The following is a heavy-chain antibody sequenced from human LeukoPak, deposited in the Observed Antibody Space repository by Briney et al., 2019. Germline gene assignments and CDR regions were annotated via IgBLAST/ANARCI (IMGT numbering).Heavy chain of an antibody. CDR2: VNPNSGGT. D-gene: IGHD5-12*01. Sequence: ASVKVSCKASGYTFTDFYIHWVRQAPGQGLEWMGWVNPNSGGTNYAQKFQGRITVTMDTSISTAYMELSRLRSDDTAVYYCAKVQWDSGYYSVFSFDNWGQGTLVTVSS. V-gene: IGHV1-2*02. CDR3: AKVQWDSGYYSVFSFDN. CDR1: GYTFTDFY. J-gene: IGHJ4*02.